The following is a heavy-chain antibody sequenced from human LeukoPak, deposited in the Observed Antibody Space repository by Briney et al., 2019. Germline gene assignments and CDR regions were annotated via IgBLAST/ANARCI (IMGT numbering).Heavy chain of an antibody. CDR3: ARGQGGKTYYYGSAASTEFDY. D-gene: IGHD3-10*01. J-gene: IGHJ4*02. CDR1: GYTFTNYY. CDR2: INLIAGLT. Sequence: ASVKVSCKASGYTFTNYYIHWLRQAPGQGPEWMGMINLIAGLTHYAPKFQGRVTMTRDTSTSTVYMELSSLGSEDTAVYYCARGQGGKTYYYGSAASTEFDYWGQGTLVTVSS. V-gene: IGHV1-46*01.